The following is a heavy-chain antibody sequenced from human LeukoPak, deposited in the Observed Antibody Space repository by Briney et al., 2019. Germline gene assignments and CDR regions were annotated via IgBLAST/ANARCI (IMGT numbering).Heavy chain of an antibody. CDR2: FDPEDGET. D-gene: IGHD1-26*01. J-gene: IGHJ4*02. CDR1: GYTLTELS. V-gene: IGHV1-24*01. CDR3: ATTWYSGSYLDY. Sequence: ASVKVSCKVSGYTLTELSMHWVRQAPGKGLEWMEGFDPEDGETIYAQKFQGRVTMTEDTSTDTAYMELSSLRSEDTAVYYCATTWYSGSYLDYWGQGTLVTVSS.